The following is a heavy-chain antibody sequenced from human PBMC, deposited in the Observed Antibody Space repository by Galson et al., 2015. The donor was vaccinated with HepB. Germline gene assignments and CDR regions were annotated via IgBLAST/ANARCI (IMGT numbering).Heavy chain of an antibody. Sequence: SLRLSCAASGFSFSSYSMNWVRQAPGKGLEWVSYISSSGSNVYYADSVEGRFIISRDSAKYSLHLQINSLRDEDTAVYYCARDRLGYYGMDVWGQGTTVTVSS. CDR3: ARDRLGYYGMDV. CDR1: GFSFSSYS. V-gene: IGHV3-48*02. CDR2: ISSSGSNV. J-gene: IGHJ6*02. D-gene: IGHD6-19*01.